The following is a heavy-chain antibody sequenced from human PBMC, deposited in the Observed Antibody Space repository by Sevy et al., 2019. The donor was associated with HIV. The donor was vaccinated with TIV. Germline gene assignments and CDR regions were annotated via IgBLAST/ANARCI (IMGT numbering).Heavy chain of an antibody. V-gene: IGHV3-23*01. J-gene: IGHJ3*02. D-gene: IGHD6-19*01. CDR2: ISGPIGDT. Sequence: GGSLRLSCAASGLTFNSYAMNWVRQAPGKGLEWVSAISGPIGDTYYADSVKGRFTISRDNSKNTLYLQMNSLRAEDTAVYYCTKDIIAVVGDAFDIWGQGTMVTVSS. CDR1: GLTFNSYA. CDR3: TKDIIAVVGDAFDI.